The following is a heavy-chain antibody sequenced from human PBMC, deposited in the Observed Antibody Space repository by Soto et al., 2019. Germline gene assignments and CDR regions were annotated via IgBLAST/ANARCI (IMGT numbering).Heavy chain of an antibody. V-gene: IGHV1-46*01. D-gene: IGHD2-21*01. CDR3: ASRVLCDMDV. CDR1: GDTFTSNY. Sequence: QEQLVQSGAEVKEPGASLKVSCKASGDTFTSNYIHWVRQAPGQGLEWMGRINPSSGATLYAQKSHGRLTLTTDTSTRTVYMDLNSLKSEDSAVYYCASRVLCDMDVWGQGTTVTVSS. CDR2: INPSSGAT. J-gene: IGHJ6*02.